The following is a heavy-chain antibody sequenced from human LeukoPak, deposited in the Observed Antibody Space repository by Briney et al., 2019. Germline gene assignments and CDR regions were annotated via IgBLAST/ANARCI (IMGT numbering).Heavy chain of an antibody. Sequence: ASVKVSCKASGGTFSSYGISWVRQAPGQGLEWMGWISAYNGNTNYAQKLQGRVTMTTDTSTSTAYMELRSLRSDDTAVYYCARLNYDSSGYYYARGGCYFDYWGQGTLVTVSS. V-gene: IGHV1-18*01. J-gene: IGHJ4*02. CDR2: ISAYNGNT. CDR3: ARLNYDSSGYYYARGGCYFDY. CDR1: GGTFSSYG. D-gene: IGHD3-22*01.